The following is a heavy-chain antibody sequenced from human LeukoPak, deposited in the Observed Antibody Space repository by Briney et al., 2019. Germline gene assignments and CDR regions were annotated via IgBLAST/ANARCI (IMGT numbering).Heavy chain of an antibody. Sequence: GGSLRLSCAASGFTFSSYGMHWVRQAPGKGLEWVAFIRYDGSNKYYADSVKGRFTISRDNSKNTLYLQMNSLGAEDTAVYYCAKPFGDIVVVPATIESSWFDPWGQGTLVTVSS. CDR1: GFTFSSYG. CDR2: IRYDGSNK. D-gene: IGHD2-2*02. J-gene: IGHJ5*02. CDR3: AKPFGDIVVVPATIESSWFDP. V-gene: IGHV3-30*02.